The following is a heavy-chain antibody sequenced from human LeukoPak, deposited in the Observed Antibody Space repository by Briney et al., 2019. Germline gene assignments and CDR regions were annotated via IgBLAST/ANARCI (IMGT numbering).Heavy chain of an antibody. CDR2: IIPIFGTA. V-gene: IGHV1-69*13. Sequence: ASVKVSCKASGGTFSSYAISWVRQAPGQGLEWMGGIIPIFGTANYAQKFQGRVTITADESTSTAYMELSRLRSEDTAVYYCARAAYYDILTGPLDYWGQGTLVTVSS. J-gene: IGHJ4*02. CDR3: ARAAYYDILTGPLDY. CDR1: GGTFSSYA. D-gene: IGHD3-9*01.